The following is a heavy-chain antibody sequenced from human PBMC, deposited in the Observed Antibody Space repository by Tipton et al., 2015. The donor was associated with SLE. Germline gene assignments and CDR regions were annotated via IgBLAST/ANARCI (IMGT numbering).Heavy chain of an antibody. Sequence: TLSLTCTVSGGSISSHYWSWIRQPPGKGLEWVGYIYYCGSTNYNPSLKSRVTISVDTSKNQFSLKLSSVTAADTAVYYCARGGYCTGGVCYNWYFDLWGRGTLVTVSS. CDR2: IYYCGST. D-gene: IGHD2-8*02. J-gene: IGHJ2*01. CDR3: ARGGYCTGGVCYNWYFDL. V-gene: IGHV4-59*11. CDR1: GGSISSHY.